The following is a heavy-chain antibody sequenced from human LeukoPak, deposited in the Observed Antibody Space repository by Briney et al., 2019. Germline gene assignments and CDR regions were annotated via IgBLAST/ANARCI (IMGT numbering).Heavy chain of an antibody. CDR1: GYTFSSYG. Sequence: DSVKVSCKASGYTFSSYGISWVRQAPGQGLEWMGWISVYNGNTNYAQKLQGRVTVTTDTSTSTAYMELRSLRSDDTAVYYCACLYSSSWRGDFDYWGQGTLVTVSS. V-gene: IGHV1-18*01. D-gene: IGHD6-13*01. CDR3: ACLYSSSWRGDFDY. J-gene: IGHJ4*02. CDR2: ISVYNGNT.